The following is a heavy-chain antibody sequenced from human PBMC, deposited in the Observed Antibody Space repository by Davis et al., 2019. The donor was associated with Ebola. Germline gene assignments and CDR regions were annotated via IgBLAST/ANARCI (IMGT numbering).Heavy chain of an antibody. CDR3: VGDGYGGNWFDP. CDR1: GYTLSSYG. V-gene: IGHV1-18*01. J-gene: IGHJ5*02. CDR2: IDANSGKI. D-gene: IGHD1-1*01. Sequence: AASVKVSCKASGYTLSSYGINWIRQAPGQGLEWMGWIDANSGKIRYAQKFQGEVTMTTDTSTNTAFMELRSLRSDDSATYFCVGDGYGGNWFDPWGQGTQFTVSS.